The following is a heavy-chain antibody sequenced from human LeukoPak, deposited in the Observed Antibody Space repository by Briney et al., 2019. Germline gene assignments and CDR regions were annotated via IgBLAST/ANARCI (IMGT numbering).Heavy chain of an antibody. CDR2: IYYSGTT. CDR3: ARWLVSTGSHYGYFGVDV. Sequence: SETLSLTCTVSGGSIRSYYWSWIRQPPGKGLEWIGYIYYSGTTNYNPSLKSRVTISAGTSNNQFSLKLSSVTAADTAVYYCARWLVSTGSHYGYFGVDVWGQGTTVTVSS. V-gene: IGHV4-59*08. J-gene: IGHJ6*02. CDR1: GGSIRSYY. D-gene: IGHD6-19*01.